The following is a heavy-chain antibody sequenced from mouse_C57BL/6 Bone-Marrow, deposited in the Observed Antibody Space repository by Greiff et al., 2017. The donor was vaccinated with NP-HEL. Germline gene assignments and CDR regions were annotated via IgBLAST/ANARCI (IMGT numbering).Heavy chain of an antibody. D-gene: IGHD1-1*01. CDR1: GYTFTSYW. CDR3: ASNYGLDYYAMDY. CDR2: IDPSDSYT. V-gene: IGHV1-50*01. Sequence: QVQLKQPGAELVKPGASVKLSCKASGYTFTSYWMQWVKQRPGQGLEWIGEIDPSDSYTNYNQKFKGKATLTVDTSSSTAYMQLSSLTSEDSAVYYCASNYGLDYYAMDYWGQGTSVTVSS. J-gene: IGHJ4*01.